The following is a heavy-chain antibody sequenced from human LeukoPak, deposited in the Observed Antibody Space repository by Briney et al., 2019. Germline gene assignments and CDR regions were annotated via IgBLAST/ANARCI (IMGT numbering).Heavy chain of an antibody. CDR2: ISGSGGST. V-gene: IGHV3-23*01. Sequence: GGSLRLSCAASGFTFSSYGMSWVRQAPGKGLEWVSAISGSGGSTYYADSVKRRCTISRDNSKNTLYLQMNSLRAEDTAVYYCARRAGAYSLPYDYWGQGTLVTVSS. J-gene: IGHJ4*02. CDR3: ARRAGAYSLPYDY. D-gene: IGHD4/OR15-4a*01. CDR1: GFTFSSYG.